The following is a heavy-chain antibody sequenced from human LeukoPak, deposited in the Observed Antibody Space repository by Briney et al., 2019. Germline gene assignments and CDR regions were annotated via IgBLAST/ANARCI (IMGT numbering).Heavy chain of an antibody. J-gene: IGHJ4*02. Sequence: PGRSLILSCAASGFTFSCYAMHLVRQAAGEGLEWVGFHRSKAYGGTAEYAASVKGRFTISSDDSKSIAYLQMNSLKTEDTAVYYCSRDQTPYYWGQGTLVTVYS. CDR2: HRSKAYGGTA. CDR3: SRDQTPYY. V-gene: IGHV3-49*04. CDR1: GFTFSCYA.